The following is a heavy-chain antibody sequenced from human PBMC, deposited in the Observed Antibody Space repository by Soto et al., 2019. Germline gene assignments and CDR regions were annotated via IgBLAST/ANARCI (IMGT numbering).Heavy chain of an antibody. J-gene: IGHJ4*02. CDR1: GFNFGVFG. CDR2: LSYEGSEE. V-gene: IGHV3-30*03. D-gene: IGHD6-19*01. CDR3: ALTGRSCLLEVAGPGFEY. Sequence: PGGSLRLSCAASGFNFGVFGMHWVRQAPGKGLEWLSVLSYEGSEEYYADSVRGRFTISRDNSKNTLFLQMDSLRVDDTGVYYCALTGRSCLLEVAGPGFEYWGQGTLVTVSS.